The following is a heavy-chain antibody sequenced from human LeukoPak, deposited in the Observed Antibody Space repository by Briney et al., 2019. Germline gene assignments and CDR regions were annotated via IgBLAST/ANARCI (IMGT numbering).Heavy chain of an antibody. Sequence: ASVKVSCKASGYTFTGYYMHWVRQAPGQGLEWMGWINPNSGGTNYAQKFQGRVTMTRDTSISPAYMELSRLRSGDTAVYYCARSRTGYYRGDFDYWGQGTLVTVSS. CDR3: ARSRTGYYRGDFDY. J-gene: IGHJ4*02. CDR1: GYTFTGYY. V-gene: IGHV1-2*02. CDR2: INPNSGGT. D-gene: IGHD3-9*01.